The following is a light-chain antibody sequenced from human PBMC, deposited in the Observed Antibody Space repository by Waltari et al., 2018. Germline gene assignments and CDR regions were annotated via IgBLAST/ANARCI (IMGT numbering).Light chain of an antibody. CDR3: QQGNSFPPT. CDR1: QDISTW. V-gene: IGKV1-12*01. Sequence: DIQMTQSPSSVSASAGERVTITCRASQDISTWLAWYQQQPGKAPKLLIYSASALQSGVPSRFSGSGAGTDFALTINSLQPEDFATYYCQQGNSFPPTCGRGTKVEIK. J-gene: IGKJ1*01. CDR2: SAS.